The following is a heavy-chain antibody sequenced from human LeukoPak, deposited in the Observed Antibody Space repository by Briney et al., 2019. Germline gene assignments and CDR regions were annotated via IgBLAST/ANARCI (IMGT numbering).Heavy chain of an antibody. J-gene: IGHJ4*02. CDR2: ITGSGGST. V-gene: IGHV3-23*01. D-gene: IGHD2-2*01. CDR3: AKGFGGTSTSCTLRFDY. Sequence: PGGSLRLSCAASGFTVSSNYMSWVRQAPGKGLEWVSAITGSGGSTYYGDSVKGRVTLSRDNSRNTLYLQLNSLRAEDTAVYYCAKGFGGTSTSCTLRFDYWGQGILVTVSS. CDR1: GFTVSSNY.